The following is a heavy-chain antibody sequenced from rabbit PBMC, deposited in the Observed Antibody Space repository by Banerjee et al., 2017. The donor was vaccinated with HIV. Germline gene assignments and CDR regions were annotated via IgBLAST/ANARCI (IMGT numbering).Heavy chain of an antibody. Sequence: QEQLVEYGGDLVQPEGSLTLTCKASGLDFSSSYWMCWVRQAPGKGLELIACIFAGSSGNTYYANWAKGRFTISKTSSTTVTLQMTSLTAADTATYFCAKIYGGNSVRAYAMDLWGPGTLVTVS. V-gene: IGHV1S45*01. CDR1: GLDFSSSYW. D-gene: IGHD8-1*01. CDR2: IFAGSSGNT. CDR3: AKIYGGNSVRAYAMDL. J-gene: IGHJ6*01.